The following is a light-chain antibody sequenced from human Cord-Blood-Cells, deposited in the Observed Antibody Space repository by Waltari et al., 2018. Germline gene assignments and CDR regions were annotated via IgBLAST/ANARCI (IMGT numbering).Light chain of an antibody. Sequence: DIQMTQSPSTLSASVGDRVTITCRASQSISRWFAWYQKKPGKDPKLLIYKASSLESGVPSRFCGSGSGTKFTLTISSLQPDDFATYYCQQYNSYSRTFGQGTKVEIK. CDR2: KAS. CDR3: QQYNSYSRT. J-gene: IGKJ1*01. V-gene: IGKV1-5*03. CDR1: QSISRW.